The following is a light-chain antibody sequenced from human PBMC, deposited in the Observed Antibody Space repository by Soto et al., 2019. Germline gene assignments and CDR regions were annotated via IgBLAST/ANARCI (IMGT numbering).Light chain of an antibody. J-gene: IGLJ2*01. V-gene: IGLV7-46*01. CDR1: TGAVTSGHY. Sequence: QSVLTQPPSLTVSPGGTVTLTCGSSTGAVTSGHYPYWFQQKPGQAPRTLIYDTSNRHSWTPARFSGSLLGGKAALTLSGAQPEDEAEYYCLLSYSGARGVFGGGTKVTVL. CDR3: LLSYSGARGV. CDR2: DTS.